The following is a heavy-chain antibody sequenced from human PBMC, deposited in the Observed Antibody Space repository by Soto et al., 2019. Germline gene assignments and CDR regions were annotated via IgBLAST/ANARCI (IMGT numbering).Heavy chain of an antibody. CDR1: GGSISSDY. V-gene: IGHV4-59*01. J-gene: IGHJ4*02. CDR3: ARLAYSSGFTFDY. D-gene: IGHD5-18*01. Sequence: QVHLQESGPGPVKPSETLSLTCTVSGGSISSDYWTWIRQPPGERLEWIGYIYYNGNTNYNSSLKSRVTISIDTSKNQFSLKLNSVTAADTAVYFCARLAYSSGFTFDYWGRGTLVTVSS. CDR2: IYYNGNT.